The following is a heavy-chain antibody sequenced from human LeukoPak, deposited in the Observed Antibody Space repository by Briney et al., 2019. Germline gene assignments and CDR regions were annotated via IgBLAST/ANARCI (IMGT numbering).Heavy chain of an antibody. D-gene: IGHD2-21*02. CDR1: GFTFSSYA. J-gene: IGHJ4*02. V-gene: IGHV3-23*01. CDR2: ISGSGGST. Sequence: GGSLRLSCAASGFTFSSYAMSWVRQAPGKGLEWVSAISGSGGSTYYADSVKGRFTISRDNSKNTLYPQMNSLRAEDTAVYYCAKVPAAYCGGDCYYDYWGQGTLVTVSS. CDR3: AKVPAAYCGGDCYYDY.